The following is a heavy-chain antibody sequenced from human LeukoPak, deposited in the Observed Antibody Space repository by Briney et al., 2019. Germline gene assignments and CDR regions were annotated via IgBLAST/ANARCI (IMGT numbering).Heavy chain of an antibody. CDR1: GYTFTAYY. V-gene: IGHV1-2*04. J-gene: IGHJ4*02. CDR3: ARSVGPSHFDS. Sequence: ASVKVSCKASGYTFTAYYIHWERQAPGQGLEWIGWINPNSGGTNYVQKLQGWVTMTRDTPISTAYMELSRLRSDDTAMYYCARSVGPSHFDSWGQGTLVTVSS. D-gene: IGHD1-26*01. CDR2: INPNSGGT.